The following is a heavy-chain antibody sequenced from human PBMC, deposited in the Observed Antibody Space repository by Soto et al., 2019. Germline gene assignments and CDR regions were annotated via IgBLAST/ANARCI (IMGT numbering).Heavy chain of an antibody. V-gene: IGHV4-61*01. J-gene: IGHJ4*02. Sequence: SETLSLTCTVSGGSVSSGSYYWSWIRRPPGKGLEWIGYIYYSGSTNYNPSLKSRVTISVDTSKNRFSLKLSSVTAADTAVYYCAREIVVVPAAIRQNSYYFDYWGQGSLVTVSS. D-gene: IGHD2-2*02. CDR3: AREIVVVPAAIRQNSYYFDY. CDR1: GGSVSSGSYY. CDR2: IYYSGST.